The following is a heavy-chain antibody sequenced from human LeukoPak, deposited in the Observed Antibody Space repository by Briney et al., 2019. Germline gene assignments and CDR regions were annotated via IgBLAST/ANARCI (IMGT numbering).Heavy chain of an antibody. CDR3: AREGVGADGDP. CDR1: GYTFTGYY. CDR2: INPNSGGT. V-gene: IGHV1-2*02. D-gene: IGHD1-26*01. J-gene: IGHJ5*02. Sequence: ATVKVSCKASGYTFTGYYMHWVGQAPGQGLGWMGWINPNSGGTNYAQKFQGRVTMTRDTSISTAYMELSRLRSDDTAVYYCAREGVGADGDPWGQGTLVTVSS.